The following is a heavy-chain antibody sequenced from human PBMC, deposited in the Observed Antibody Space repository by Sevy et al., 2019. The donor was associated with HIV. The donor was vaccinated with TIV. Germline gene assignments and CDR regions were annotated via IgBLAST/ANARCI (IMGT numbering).Heavy chain of an antibody. CDR3: AKAGIAGAGTFDLFYLDY. Sequence: GGSLRLSCAASGFTFSSYAMTWVRQAPGRGLEWVSFISASGGSTYYADSVKGRFTISRDNSKNTLYLQMNSLRAEDTAVYYCAKAGIAGAGTFDLFYLDYWGQGTLVTVSS. J-gene: IGHJ4*02. CDR2: ISASGGST. D-gene: IGHD6-19*01. V-gene: IGHV3-23*01. CDR1: GFTFSSYA.